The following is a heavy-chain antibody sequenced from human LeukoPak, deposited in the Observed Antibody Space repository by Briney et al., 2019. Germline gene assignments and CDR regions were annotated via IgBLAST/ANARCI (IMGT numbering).Heavy chain of an antibody. CDR3: VRDGATLYYFDY. CDR2: INGDGRST. D-gene: IGHD2/OR15-2a*01. CDR1: GFTFSNSW. J-gene: IGHJ4*02. V-gene: IGHV3-74*01. Sequence: PGGPLRLSCVASGFTFSNSWVHWVRQAPGKGLVWVSRINGDGRSTNYADSVKGRFTISRDNAKNTLYLQMNSLRTEDTAVYYCVRDGATLYYFDYWGQGTLVTVSS.